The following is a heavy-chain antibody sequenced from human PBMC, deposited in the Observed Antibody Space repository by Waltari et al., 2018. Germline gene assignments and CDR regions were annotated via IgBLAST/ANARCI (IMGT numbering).Heavy chain of an antibody. Sequence: QVQLVQSGAEVKKPGSSVKVSSKASGGTFSSYAISWVRQAPGQGLEWMGGIIPILGIANYAQKFQGRVTITADESTSTAYMELSSLRSEDTAVYYCARDPFEVTGTTFVYWGQGTLVTVSS. CDR3: ARDPFEVTGTTFVY. D-gene: IGHD1-7*01. J-gene: IGHJ4*02. CDR2: IIPILGIA. CDR1: GGTFSSYA. V-gene: IGHV1-69*04.